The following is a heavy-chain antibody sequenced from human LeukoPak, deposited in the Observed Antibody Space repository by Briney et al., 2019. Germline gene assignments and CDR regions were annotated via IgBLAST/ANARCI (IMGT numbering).Heavy chain of an antibody. CDR2: ISSSSSYI. D-gene: IGHD3-22*01. J-gene: IGHJ4*02. V-gene: IGHV3-21*01. CDR3: ARGGSGSGYPGY. Sequence: PGGSLRLSCAASGFTFSSYSMNWVRQAPGKGLEWVSSISSSSSYIYYADSVKGRFTISRDNAKNSLYLQMNSLRAEDTAVYYCARGGSGSGYPGYWGQGTLVTVSS. CDR1: GFTFSSYS.